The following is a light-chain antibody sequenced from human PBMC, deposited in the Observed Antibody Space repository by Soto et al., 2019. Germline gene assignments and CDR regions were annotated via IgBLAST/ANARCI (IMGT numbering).Light chain of an antibody. Sequence: QSVLTQPPSASGSPGQSVTISCTGTSSDVGGYNYVSWYQQHPGKAPKLMIYEVSKRPSGVPDRFSGPKSGNTASLTVSGLQAEDEADYYCSSYAGSNNLYVFGTGTKV. CDR1: SSDVGGYNY. CDR3: SSYAGSNNLYV. CDR2: EVS. V-gene: IGLV2-8*01. J-gene: IGLJ1*01.